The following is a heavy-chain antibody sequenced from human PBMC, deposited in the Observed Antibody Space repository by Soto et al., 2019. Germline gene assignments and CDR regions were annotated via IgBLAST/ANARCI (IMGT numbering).Heavy chain of an antibody. Sequence: SETLSLTYTVSGGSISSYYWSWIRQPPGKGLEWIGYIYYSGSTNYNPSLKSRVTISVDTSKNQFSLKLSSVTAADTAVYYCARGVGENAYYYDSSGYYFDYWGQGTLVTVSS. CDR2: IYYSGST. V-gene: IGHV4-59*01. D-gene: IGHD3-22*01. CDR3: ARGVGENAYYYDSSGYYFDY. J-gene: IGHJ4*02. CDR1: GGSISSYY.